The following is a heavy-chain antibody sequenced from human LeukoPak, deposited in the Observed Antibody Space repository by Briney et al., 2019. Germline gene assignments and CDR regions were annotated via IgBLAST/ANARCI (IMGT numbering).Heavy chain of an antibody. D-gene: IGHD3-3*02. CDR2: INHSGST. Sequence: KTSETLSLTCAVSGGSILTTNWWSWVRQPPGKGLEWIGEINHSGSTNYNPSLKSRVTISVDTSKNQFSLKLSSVTAADTAVYYCARGIQAVYYYYGMDVWGQGTTVTVSS. CDR3: ARGIQAVYYYYGMDV. V-gene: IGHV4-4*02. J-gene: IGHJ6*02. CDR1: GGSILTTNW.